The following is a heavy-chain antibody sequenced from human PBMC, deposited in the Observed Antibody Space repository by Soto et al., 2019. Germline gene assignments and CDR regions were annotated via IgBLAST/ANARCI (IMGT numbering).Heavy chain of an antibody. CDR3: VSSSWYEDIDY. D-gene: IGHD6-13*01. Sequence: AAVKVSCKASGYTFTSYDINWVRQATGQGLEWMGWMNPNSGNTGYAQKFQGRVTMTRNTSISTAYMELSSLRSEDTAGYYCVSSSWYEDIDYWGQGTLVTVSS. V-gene: IGHV1-8*01. J-gene: IGHJ4*02. CDR2: MNPNSGNT. CDR1: GYTFTSYD.